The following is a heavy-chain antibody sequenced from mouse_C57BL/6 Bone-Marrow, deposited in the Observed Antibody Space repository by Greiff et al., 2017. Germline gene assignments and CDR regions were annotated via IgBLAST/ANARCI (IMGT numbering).Heavy chain of an antibody. CDR2: IDPEDGDT. V-gene: IGHV14-1*01. Sequence: VQLQQSGAELVRPGASVKLSCTASGFNIKDYYMHWVKQRSEQGLEWIGRIDPEDGDTEYAPKFQGKATMTADTSSNTAYLQLSSLTSEDTAVYYCTSLPYYYGSSYDFDYWGQGTTLTVSS. CDR3: TSLPYYYGSSYDFDY. D-gene: IGHD1-1*01. J-gene: IGHJ2*01. CDR1: GFNIKDYY.